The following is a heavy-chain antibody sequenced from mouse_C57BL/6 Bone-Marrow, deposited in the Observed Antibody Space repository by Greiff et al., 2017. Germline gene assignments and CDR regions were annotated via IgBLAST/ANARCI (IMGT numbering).Heavy chain of an antibody. D-gene: IGHD1-1*02. Sequence: EVQLMESGGDLVKPGGSLKLSCAASGFTFSSYGMSWVRQTPDKRLEWVATISSGGSYTYYPDSVKGRFTISRDNAKNTLYLQMSSLKSEDTAMYYCARRGVAPFDYWGQGTTLTVSS. CDR3: ARRGVAPFDY. V-gene: IGHV5-6*01. CDR2: ISSGGSYT. CDR1: GFTFSSYG. J-gene: IGHJ2*01.